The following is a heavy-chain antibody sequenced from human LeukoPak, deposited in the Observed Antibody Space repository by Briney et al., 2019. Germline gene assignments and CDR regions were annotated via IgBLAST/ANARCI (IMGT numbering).Heavy chain of an antibody. CDR3: ARGPSLTLWFGELSSDY. J-gene: IGHJ4*02. Sequence: GGSLRLSCAASGFTFSSYSMNWVRQAPGKGLEWVSYISSSSSTIYYADSVKGRFTISRDNAKNSLYLQMNSLRAEDTAVYYCARGPSLTLWFGELSSDYWGQGTLVTVSS. D-gene: IGHD3-10*01. V-gene: IGHV3-48*04. CDR1: GFTFSSYS. CDR2: ISSSSSTI.